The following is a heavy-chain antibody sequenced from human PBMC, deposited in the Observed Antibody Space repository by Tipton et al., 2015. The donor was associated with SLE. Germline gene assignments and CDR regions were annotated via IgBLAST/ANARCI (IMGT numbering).Heavy chain of an antibody. J-gene: IGHJ3*02. V-gene: IGHV4-39*07. CDR2: IYYSGST. Sequence: TLSLTCTVSGGSISSSSYHWGWIRQSPGKGLEWIGSIYYSGSTNYNPSLKSRVTVSADTPKNQFSLNLRSVTAADTAVYYCARDRDFVLDPVPIPPAFDIWGQGTMVTVSS. D-gene: IGHD2-2*02. CDR1: GGSISSSSYH. CDR3: ARDRDFVLDPVPIPPAFDI.